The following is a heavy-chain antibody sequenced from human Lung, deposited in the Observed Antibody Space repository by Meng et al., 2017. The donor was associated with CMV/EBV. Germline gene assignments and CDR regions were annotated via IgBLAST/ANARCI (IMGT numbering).Heavy chain of an antibody. Sequence: VPRRETRAAWVKTPRTTFHSCSIADGSNSTGEYFCSVSRPPPEKGLEWIGYMDYRGSTFYYQYLQSRVTISVDTSKNTSYMKLSSVTAADTAVYYCARGELLCDYWGQGTLVTVSS. CDR2: MDYRGST. CDR1: DGSNSTGEYF. CDR3: ARGELLCDY. J-gene: IGHJ4*02. V-gene: IGHV4-30-4*01. D-gene: IGHD2-2*01.